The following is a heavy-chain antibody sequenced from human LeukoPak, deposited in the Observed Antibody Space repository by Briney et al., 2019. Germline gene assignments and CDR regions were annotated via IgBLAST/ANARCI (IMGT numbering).Heavy chain of an antibody. CDR1: GGSISSSSYY. J-gene: IGHJ5*02. CDR2: IYYSGST. CDR3: ARGRLSYYDFWSGRYNWFDP. Sequence: SETLSLTCTVSGGSISSSSYYWGWIRQPPGKGLEWIGSIYYSGSTYYNPSLKSRVTISVDTSKNQFSLKLSSVTAADTAVYYCARGRLSYYDFWSGRYNWFDPWGQGTLVTVSS. V-gene: IGHV4-39*01. D-gene: IGHD3-3*01.